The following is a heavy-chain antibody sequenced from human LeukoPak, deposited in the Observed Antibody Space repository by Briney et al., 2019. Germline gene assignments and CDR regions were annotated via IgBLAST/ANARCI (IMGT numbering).Heavy chain of an antibody. CDR2: ISSSGSTK. CDR3: ARGKPGVGASLDY. J-gene: IGHJ4*02. Sequence: GGSLRLSCAASGFTFSSYEMNWVRQAPGKGLEWVSYISSSGSTKYYADSVKGRFTISRDNARNSLHLQMNSLRAEDTAVYYCARGKPGVGASLDYWGQGSSVTVSS. CDR1: GFTFSSYE. V-gene: IGHV3-48*03. D-gene: IGHD1-26*01.